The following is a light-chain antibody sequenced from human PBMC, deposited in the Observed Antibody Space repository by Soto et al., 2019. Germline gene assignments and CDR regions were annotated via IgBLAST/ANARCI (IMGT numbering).Light chain of an antibody. J-gene: IGKJ1*01. V-gene: IGKV3-11*01. Sequence: EIVLTQSPATLSLSPGERATLSCRASQSVSSYLAWYQQKPGRAPRLLIYDASNRATGIPARFSGSGSGTDFTLTISSLEPEDFAVYYCQQRSNWPWTFGQGTKVDI. CDR2: DAS. CDR1: QSVSSY. CDR3: QQRSNWPWT.